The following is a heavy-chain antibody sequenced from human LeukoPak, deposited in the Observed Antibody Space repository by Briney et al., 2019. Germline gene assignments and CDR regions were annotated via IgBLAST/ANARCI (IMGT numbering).Heavy chain of an antibody. V-gene: IGHV4-34*01. D-gene: IGHD3-10*01. Sequence: PSETLSLTCAVSGGSFSGYYWSWIRQPPGKGLEWIGEINHSGSTNYNPSLKSRVTISVDTSKNQFSLKLSSVTAADTAVYYCARRSITMVRGWFDPWGQGTLVTVSS. CDR2: INHSGST. CDR3: ARRSITMVRGWFDP. J-gene: IGHJ5*02. CDR1: GGSFSGYY.